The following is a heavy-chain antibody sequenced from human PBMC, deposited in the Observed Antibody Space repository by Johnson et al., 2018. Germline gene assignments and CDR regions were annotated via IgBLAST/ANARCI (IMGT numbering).Heavy chain of an antibody. CDR2: IGGSGSIT. CDR1: GFTFSSYA. Sequence: EVQLVESGGGLAQPGGSLRLSCAASGFTFSSYAMDWVRQAPGKGLEWIAHIGGSGSITYYADSVKGRFTISRDNAKNSLYLQVNSLRAEDTAVYYCARYERGRGDAFDSWGQGTMVTGSS. CDR3: ARYERGRGDAFDS. D-gene: IGHD5-24*01. V-gene: IGHV3-48*01. J-gene: IGHJ3*02.